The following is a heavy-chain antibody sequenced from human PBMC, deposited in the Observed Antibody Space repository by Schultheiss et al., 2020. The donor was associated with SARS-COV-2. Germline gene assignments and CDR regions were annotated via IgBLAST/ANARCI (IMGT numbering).Heavy chain of an antibody. J-gene: IGHJ3*02. Sequence: GGSLRLSCAASGFTFSNYAMSWVRQAPGKGLEWVSAISGGGGSTYYADSVKGRFTISRDNAKNSLYLQMNSLRAEDTAVYYCARDRESRTRAGDAFDIWGQGTMVTVSS. V-gene: IGHV3-23*01. CDR2: ISGGGGST. D-gene: IGHD2-2*01. CDR1: GFTFSNYA. CDR3: ARDRESRTRAGDAFDI.